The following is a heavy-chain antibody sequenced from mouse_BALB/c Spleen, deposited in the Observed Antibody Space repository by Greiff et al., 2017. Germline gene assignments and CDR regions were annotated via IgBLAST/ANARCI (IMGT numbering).Heavy chain of an antibody. CDR3: ARRGYGYYFDY. J-gene: IGHJ2*01. CDR1: GFAFSSYD. Sequence: EVKLVESGGGLVKPGGSLKLSCAASGFAFSSYDMSWVRQTPEKRLEWVAYISSGGGSTYYPDTVKGRFTISRDNAKNTLYLQMSSLKSEDTAMYYCARRGYGYYFDYWGQGTTLTVSS. CDR2: ISSGGGST. D-gene: IGHD1-2*01. V-gene: IGHV5-12-1*01.